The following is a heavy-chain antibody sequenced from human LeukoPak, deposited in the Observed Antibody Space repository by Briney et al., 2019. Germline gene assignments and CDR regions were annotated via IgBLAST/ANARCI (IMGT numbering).Heavy chain of an antibody. CDR3: ARSAGDPHAFDV. Sequence: GGSLRLTCAASGFTFSSHAMHWVRQAPGKGLEWVAVISYDGRNKDYADSMKARFTISRDNSKNTLYLQMNSLRAEDTAVFYCARSAGDPHAFDVWGQGTMVTVSS. D-gene: IGHD4-17*01. CDR1: GFTFSSHA. CDR2: ISYDGRNK. V-gene: IGHV3-30*04. J-gene: IGHJ3*01.